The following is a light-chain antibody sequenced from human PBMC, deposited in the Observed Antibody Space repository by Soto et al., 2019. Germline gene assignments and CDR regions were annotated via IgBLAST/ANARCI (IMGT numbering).Light chain of an antibody. Sequence: DIQMTQSPSSVSSSVGDRVTITFRASQGIRSWLAWYQQKPGKAPKLLIYDASNLEAGVPSRFRGSGSGTDFTFTISRLQPEDIATYYCQQYENLPTFGQGTRLEIK. V-gene: IGKV1-33*01. CDR3: QQYENLPT. J-gene: IGKJ5*01. CDR1: QGIRSW. CDR2: DAS.